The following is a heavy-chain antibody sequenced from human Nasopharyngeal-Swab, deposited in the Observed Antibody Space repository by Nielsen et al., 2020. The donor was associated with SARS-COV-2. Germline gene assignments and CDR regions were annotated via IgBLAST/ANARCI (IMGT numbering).Heavy chain of an antibody. Sequence: GGSLRLSCAASGFTFSSYAMHWVRQAPGKGLEWVAVISYDGSNNYYADSVKGRFTISRDNSKNTLYLQMNSLRAEDTAVYYCARGDGYNYPFDYWGQGTLVTVSS. D-gene: IGHD5-24*01. CDR3: ARGDGYNYPFDY. CDR2: ISYDGSNN. V-gene: IGHV3-30-3*01. CDR1: GFTFSSYA. J-gene: IGHJ4*02.